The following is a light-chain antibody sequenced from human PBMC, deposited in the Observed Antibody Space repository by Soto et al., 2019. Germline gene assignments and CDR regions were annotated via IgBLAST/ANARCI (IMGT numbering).Light chain of an antibody. CDR3: CSYAGSYTLV. J-gene: IGLJ3*02. CDR2: DVS. V-gene: IGLV2-11*01. Sequence: QPVLTQPRSVSGSSGQSVTISCTGTGSDVGGYNYVSWYQQHPGKAPKLMICDVSKRPSGVPYRFSGSKSGNTASLTISGLQAEDEADYYCCSYAGSYTLVFGGGTKLTVL. CDR1: GSDVGGYNY.